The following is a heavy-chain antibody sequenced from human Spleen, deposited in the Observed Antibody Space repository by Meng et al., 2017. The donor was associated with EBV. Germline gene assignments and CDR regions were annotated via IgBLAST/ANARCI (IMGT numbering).Heavy chain of an antibody. CDR3: ATGMFSYGPFDT. CDR1: GGSITNPNW. J-gene: IGHJ4*02. V-gene: IGHV4-4*02. CDR2: IYHSGFR. Sequence: QVQLQQWGAGLLKPSGTLSLTCTVSGGSITNPNWWTWVRQSPGKGLEWIGEIYHSGFRTYNPSLESRVTISVDKSKNQFSLNVNSVTAADTAVYYCATGMFSYGPFDTWGQGTLVTVSS. D-gene: IGHD3-10*01.